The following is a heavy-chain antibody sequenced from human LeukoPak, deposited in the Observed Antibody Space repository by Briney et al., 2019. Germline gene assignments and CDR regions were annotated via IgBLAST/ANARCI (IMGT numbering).Heavy chain of an antibody. CDR1: GGSISRSSYY. J-gene: IGHJ4*02. V-gene: IGHV4-39*07. D-gene: IGHD3-22*01. CDR3: AREAGQYYDTSGPLYFDH. Sequence: PSETLSHTCTVSGGSISRSSYYRGWIRQTPGKGPEWIGSIYYGGSTYYNPSLKSRVTISVDTSKNQFSLKLRSVTAADTAVYYCAREAGQYYDTSGPLYFDHWGQGTLVTVSS. CDR2: IYYGGST.